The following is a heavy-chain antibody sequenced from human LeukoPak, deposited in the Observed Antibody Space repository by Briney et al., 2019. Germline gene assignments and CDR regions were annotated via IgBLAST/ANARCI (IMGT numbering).Heavy chain of an antibody. J-gene: IGHJ4*02. D-gene: IGHD2-15*01. CDR2: IKDSGSRT. CDR1: GYTFTNYF. V-gene: IGHV1-46*01. CDR3: ATERPHSCYFNY. Sequence: ASVKVSCKASGYTFTNYFTHWLRQAPGQGLEWVGIIKDSGSRTIYAQNFQGRVTMTSDTSTSTVYMELSSLTSEDTAVYYCATERPHSCYFNYWGQGSLVTVSS.